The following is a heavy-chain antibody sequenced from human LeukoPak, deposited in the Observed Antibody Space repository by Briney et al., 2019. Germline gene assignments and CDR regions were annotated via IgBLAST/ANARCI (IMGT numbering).Heavy chain of an antibody. CDR2: MYYSGST. V-gene: IGHV4-39*02. CDR1: GGSISSSSYY. Sequence: PSETLSLTCTVSGGSISSSSYYWGWIRQPPGKGLEWIGSMYYSGSTYYNPSLKSRVTISVDTSKNHFSLKLSSVTAADTAVYYCARYYYGSGTLAGYYYYMDVWGKGTTVTVSS. D-gene: IGHD3-10*01. CDR3: ARYYYGSGTLAGYYYYMDV. J-gene: IGHJ6*03.